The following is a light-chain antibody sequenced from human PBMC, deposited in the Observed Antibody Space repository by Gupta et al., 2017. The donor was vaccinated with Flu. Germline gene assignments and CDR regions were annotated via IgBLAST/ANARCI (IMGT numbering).Light chain of an antibody. Sequence: QTAVTQVPSLSVSPGRTVTLTCGFDSGSVSSAHLPSWYRLTPGQPPRTLMYNTNRRSAGVPDRFSGSIRGNTAALTITGAQVDDESVYLCRMYLHNGTSLFGGGTKLTVL. CDR3: RMYLHNGTSL. J-gene: IGLJ3*02. CDR1: SGSVSSAHL. CDR2: NTN. V-gene: IGLV8-61*01.